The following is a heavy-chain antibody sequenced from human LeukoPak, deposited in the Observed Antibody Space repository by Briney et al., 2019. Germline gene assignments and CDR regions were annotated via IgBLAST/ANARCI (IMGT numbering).Heavy chain of an antibody. D-gene: IGHD3-9*01. CDR2: MNPNSGNT. J-gene: IGHJ6*03. V-gene: IGHV1-8*03. Sequence: ASVTVSCKASGYTFTSYDINWVRQATGQGLEWMGWMNPNSGNTGYAQKFQGRVTITRNTSISTAYMELSSLRSEDTAVYYCARANDILTGYNYYYYYMDVWGKGTTVTVSS. CDR1: GYTFTSYD. CDR3: ARANDILTGYNYYYYYMDV.